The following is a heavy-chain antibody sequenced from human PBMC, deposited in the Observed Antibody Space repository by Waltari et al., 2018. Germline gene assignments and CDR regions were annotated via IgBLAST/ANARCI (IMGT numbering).Heavy chain of an antibody. CDR2: IYTSGGT. J-gene: IGHJ4*02. CDR1: GGSISSGSYY. V-gene: IGHV4-61*09. Sequence: QVQLQESGPGLVKPSQTLSLTCTVSGGSISSGSYYWSWIRQPAGKGLEWIGYIYTSGGTNYTPSLKSRVTISVDTSKNNFSLKLSSVTAAVTAVYYCASGSPSRDYWGQGTLVTVSS. CDR3: ASGSPSRDY. D-gene: IGHD3-10*01.